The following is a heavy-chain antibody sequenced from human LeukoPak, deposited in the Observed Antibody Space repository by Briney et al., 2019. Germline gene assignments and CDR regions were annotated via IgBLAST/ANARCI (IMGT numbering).Heavy chain of an antibody. CDR3: ARQAGSSWSEYFQH. J-gene: IGHJ1*01. CDR1: GGSISSYY. D-gene: IGHD6-13*01. Sequence: SETLSLTCTVSGGSISSYYWSWIRQPAGKGLEWIGRIYTSGSTNYNPSLKSRVTMSVDTSKNQFSLKLSSVTAADTAVYYCARQAGSSWSEYFQHWGQGTLVTVTS. V-gene: IGHV4-4*07. CDR2: IYTSGST.